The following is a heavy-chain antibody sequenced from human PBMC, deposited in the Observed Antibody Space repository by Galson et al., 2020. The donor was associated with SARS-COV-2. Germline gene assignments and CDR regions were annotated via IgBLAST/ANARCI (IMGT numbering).Heavy chain of an antibody. CDR2: IDWDDDK. CDR1: GFSLSTSGMC. D-gene: IGHD3-22*01. V-gene: IGHV2-70*01. J-gene: IGHJ2*01. CDR3: ARTPYYYDSSGYYPNWYFDL. Sequence: SGPTLVKPTQTLTLTYTFSGFSLSTSGMCVSWIRQPPGKALEWLALIDWDDDKYYSTSLKTRLTISKDTSKNQVVLTMTNMEPVDTATYYCARTPYYYDSSGYYPNWYFDLWGRGTLVTVSS.